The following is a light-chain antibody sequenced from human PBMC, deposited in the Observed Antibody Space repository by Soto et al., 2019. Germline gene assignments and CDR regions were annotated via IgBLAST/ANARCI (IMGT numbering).Light chain of an antibody. CDR1: SSDVGGYNF. CDR2: EVT. CDR3: NSYTSRTTVV. J-gene: IGLJ2*01. V-gene: IGLV2-14*01. Sequence: QSALTQPASVSGSPGQSITISCTGTSSDVGGYNFVSWYQQHPGKAPKLMIYEVTDRPSGVSNRCSGSKSGSTASRTISGLQAEDEADYYCNSYTSRTTVVFGGGTKLTV.